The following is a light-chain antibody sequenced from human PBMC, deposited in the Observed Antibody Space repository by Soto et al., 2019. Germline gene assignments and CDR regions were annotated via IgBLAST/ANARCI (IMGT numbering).Light chain of an antibody. CDR3: NSYTSSGTVV. CDR2: DV. J-gene: IGLJ3*02. CDR1: SSDVGGSIY. V-gene: IGLV2-14*01. Sequence: QSVLTQPASVSGWPGQSITIYCTGTSSDVGGSIYVSWYQLSPGKAPKLLIYDVDRPSGVSNRFSGSKSGNTASLTISGLQADDEAESYRNSYTSSGTVVFGGGTKLTVL.